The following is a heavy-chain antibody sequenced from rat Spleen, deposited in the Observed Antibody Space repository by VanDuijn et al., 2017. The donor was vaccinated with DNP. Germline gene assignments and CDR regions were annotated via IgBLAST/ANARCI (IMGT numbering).Heavy chain of an antibody. Sequence: EVQLEESGGGLVQPGGSLKVSCEASGFTFSDYNVAWVRQAPKKGLEWVASITSSGGSTYYSDSVKGRYTISRDNEKSTLYLQMTSLRSEDTATYYCARNYGGYRPWDYWGQGVMVTVSS. D-gene: IGHD1-11*01. J-gene: IGHJ2*01. V-gene: IGHV5S23*01. CDR1: GFTFSDYN. CDR2: ITSSGGST. CDR3: ARNYGGYRPWDY.